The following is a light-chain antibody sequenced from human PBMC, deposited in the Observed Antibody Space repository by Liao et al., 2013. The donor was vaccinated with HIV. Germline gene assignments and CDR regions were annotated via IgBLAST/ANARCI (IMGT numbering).Light chain of an antibody. CDR2: YDS. Sequence: SYVLTQPPSVSVAPGKTARITCGGNNIGSKSVHWYQQKPGQAPVLVIYYDSDRPSGIPERFSGSNSANTATLTIGGTQGTDEADYYCQAWDSSTVVFGGGTKLTVL. J-gene: IGLJ2*01. V-gene: IGLV3-21*01. CDR1: NIGSKS. CDR3: QAWDSSTVV.